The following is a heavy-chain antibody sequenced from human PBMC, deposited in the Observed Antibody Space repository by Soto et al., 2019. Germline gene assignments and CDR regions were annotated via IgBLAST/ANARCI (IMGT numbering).Heavy chain of an antibody. V-gene: IGHV3-7*01. CDR1: GFTFSSYW. J-gene: IGHJ6*02. D-gene: IGHD1-7*01. Sequence: EVQLVESGGGLVQPGGSLRLSCAASGFTFSSYWMSWVRQAPGKGLEWVANIKQDGSEKYYVDSVKGRFTISRDNAKNSLYLQMNSLRAEDTAVYYCARDRATGTTKTPSYYYYYGMDVWGQGTTVTVSS. CDR2: IKQDGSEK. CDR3: ARDRATGTTKTPSYYYYYGMDV.